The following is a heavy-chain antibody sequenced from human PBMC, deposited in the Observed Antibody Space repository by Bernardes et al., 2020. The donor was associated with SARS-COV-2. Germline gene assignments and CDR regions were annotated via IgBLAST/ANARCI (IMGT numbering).Heavy chain of an antibody. V-gene: IGHV3-23*01. CDR2: IDGSGGST. J-gene: IGHJ2*01. Sequence: GGSRRLSGAASGFTCSTYAMSWVRQAPGKGLQWVSAIDGSGGSTYYADSVKGRFTISRDNSKNTLSLQMNILRVEDTAVYYCAKDPLMYSSGSPGWYFDLWGRGTLVTVSS. CDR1: GFTCSTYA. D-gene: IGHD6-19*01. CDR3: AKDPLMYSSGSPGWYFDL.